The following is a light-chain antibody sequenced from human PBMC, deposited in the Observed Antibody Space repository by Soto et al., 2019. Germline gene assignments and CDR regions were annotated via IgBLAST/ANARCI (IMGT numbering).Light chain of an antibody. Sequence: QSVLTQPASASGSPGQSITISCTGTSSDIGTYNVVSWYQQHPGKAPKVMIYEATKRPSGVSNRFSGSKSGNTASLTISGLQAEDEADYYCSSYAGSSTYVFGTGTKVTVL. J-gene: IGLJ1*01. V-gene: IGLV2-23*01. CDR1: SSDIGTYNV. CDR2: EAT. CDR3: SSYAGSSTYV.